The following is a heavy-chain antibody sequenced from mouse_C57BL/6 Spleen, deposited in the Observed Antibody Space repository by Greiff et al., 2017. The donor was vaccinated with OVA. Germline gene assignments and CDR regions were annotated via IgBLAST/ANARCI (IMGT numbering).Heavy chain of an antibody. J-gene: IGHJ3*01. D-gene: IGHD2-2*01. CDR2: FYPGSGSI. CDR3: ARHEGLGLDDHEGRFAY. CDR1: GYTFTEYT. V-gene: IGHV1-62-2*01. Sequence: QVTLKVSGAELVKPGASVKLSCKASGYTFTEYTIHWVKQRSGQGLEWIGWFYPGSGSIKYNEKFKDKATLTADKSSSTVYMELSRLTSEDSAVYFCARHEGLGLDDHEGRFAYWGQGTLVTVSA.